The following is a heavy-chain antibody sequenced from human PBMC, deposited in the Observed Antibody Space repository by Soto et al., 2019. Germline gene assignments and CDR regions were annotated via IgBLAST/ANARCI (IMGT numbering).Heavy chain of an antibody. CDR3: AKRGYDYGPHYYYYMDV. D-gene: IGHD5-18*01. CDR2: ISGSGGKT. J-gene: IGHJ6*03. V-gene: IGHV3-23*01. CDR1: GFSFSSYA. Sequence: GGSLRLSCAASGFSFSSYAMSWVRQAPGKGLEWVSHISGSGGKTYYADSVKGRFTISRDNSKNTLYLQMNSLRAEDTAVYYCAKRGYDYGPHYYYYMDVWGKGTTVTVSS.